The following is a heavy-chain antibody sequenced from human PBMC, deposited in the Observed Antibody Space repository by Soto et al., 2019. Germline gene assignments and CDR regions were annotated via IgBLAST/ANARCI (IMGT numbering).Heavy chain of an antibody. Sequence: QLQLQESGPGLVKPSETLSLTCTVSGGSISSSSYYWGWIRQPPGKGLEWIGSIYYRGNTYYNPSLKSRVTISVDTSKNQFSLKLSSANAADTAVYYCAREGGGYCSGGSCQVDYWGQGTLVTVSS. CDR3: AREGGGYCSGGSCQVDY. D-gene: IGHD2-15*01. J-gene: IGHJ4*02. V-gene: IGHV4-39*02. CDR1: GGSISSSSYY. CDR2: IYYRGNT.